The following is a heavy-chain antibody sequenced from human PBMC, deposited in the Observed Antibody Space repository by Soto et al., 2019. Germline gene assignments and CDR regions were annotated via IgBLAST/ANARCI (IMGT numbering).Heavy chain of an antibody. CDR3: AKVIISGWYLDY. D-gene: IGHD6-19*01. J-gene: IGHJ4*02. CDR1: GITFSSHA. V-gene: IGHV3-23*01. CDR2: ISGSGGAA. Sequence: LRLSCAASGITFSSHAINWVRQAPGKGLEWVSVISGSGGAAYYADSVKGRFTISRDNSKNTVYLQMNSLRAEDTAVYYCAKVIISGWYLDYWGQGTPVTVSS.